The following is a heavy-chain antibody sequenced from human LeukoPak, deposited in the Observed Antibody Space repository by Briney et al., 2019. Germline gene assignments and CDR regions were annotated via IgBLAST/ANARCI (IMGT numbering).Heavy chain of an antibody. J-gene: IGHJ3*02. V-gene: IGHV3-30*04. CDR2: ISYDGSNK. CDR3: ANEGPYCGGDCDPGAFDI. D-gene: IGHD2-21*02. Sequence: GGSLRLSCAASGFTFSSYAMHWVRQAPGKGLEWVAVISYDGSNKYYADSVKGRFTISRDNSKNTLYLQMNSLRAEDTAVYYCANEGPYCGGDCDPGAFDIWGQGTMVTVSS. CDR1: GFTFSSYA.